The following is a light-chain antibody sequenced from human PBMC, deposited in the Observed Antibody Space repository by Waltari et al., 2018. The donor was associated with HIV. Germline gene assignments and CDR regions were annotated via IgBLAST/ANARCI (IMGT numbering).Light chain of an antibody. CDR2: NNK. J-gene: IGLJ1*01. V-gene: IGLV1-44*01. Sequence: SQLTHPPSVSGTPRQRVPSPCPASSANIGRTTGHRYQHRPGTAPKLLIYNNKQRPSGVPDRFSGSKAGTSASLAITGLQSEDEADYYCAAWDDSLHGGVFGTGTKVTVL. CDR3: AAWDDSLHGGV. CDR1: SANIGRTT.